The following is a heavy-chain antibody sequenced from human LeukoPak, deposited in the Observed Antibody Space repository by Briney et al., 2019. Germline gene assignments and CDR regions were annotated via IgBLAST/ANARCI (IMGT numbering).Heavy chain of an antibody. J-gene: IGHJ4*02. Sequence: GGSLRLSCAASGFTFSDYYMSWIRQAPGKGLEWVSYISSSGSTIYYADSVKGRFTISRDNAKNSLYLQMNSLRAEDTAVYYCASCRMSIAAAGTDYWGQGTPVTVSS. CDR3: ASCRMSIAAAGTDY. CDR2: ISSSGSTI. CDR1: GFTFSDYY. V-gene: IGHV3-11*04. D-gene: IGHD6-13*01.